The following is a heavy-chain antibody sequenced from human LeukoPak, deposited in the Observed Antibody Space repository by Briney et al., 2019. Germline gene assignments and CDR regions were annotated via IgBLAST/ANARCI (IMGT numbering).Heavy chain of an antibody. CDR3: PTIRGYSSSWPFDY. CDR1: GFAFSNAW. D-gene: IGHD6-13*01. V-gene: IGHV3-15*01. CDR2: IKSKTDGGTT. Sequence: GGSLRLSCAASGFAFSNAWMSWVRQAPGKGLEWIGRIKSKTDGGTTDYAAPVKGRFTISRDDSKNTLYLQMNSLKTEDTAVYYCPTIRGYSSSWPFDYWGQGILVTVSS. J-gene: IGHJ4*02.